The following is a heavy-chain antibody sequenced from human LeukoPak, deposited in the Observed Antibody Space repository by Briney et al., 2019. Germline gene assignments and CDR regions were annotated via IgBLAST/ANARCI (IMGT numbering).Heavy chain of an antibody. D-gene: IGHD3-3*01. V-gene: IGHV4-59*01. CDR3: ARGRNLEWFDY. CDR2: VYYSGNT. J-gene: IGHJ5*01. CDR1: GGSINNYY. Sequence: PSETLSLTCNVSGGSINNYYWSWIRQRPGKGLEWLGYVYYSGNTNYNPSLKSRVTISVDTSKSQFSLKLTSVTAADTAVYYCARGRNLEWFDYWGQGTLVAVSS.